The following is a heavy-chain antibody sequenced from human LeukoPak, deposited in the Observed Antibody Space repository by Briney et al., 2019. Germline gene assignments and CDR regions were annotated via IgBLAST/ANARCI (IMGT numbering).Heavy chain of an antibody. D-gene: IGHD3-22*01. CDR2: INPSRGST. CDR3: ATLPVRAYYYDSSGYSDAFDI. CDR1: GYTFSSYY. V-gene: IGHV1-46*01. J-gene: IGHJ3*02. Sequence: ASVKVSCKASGYTFSSYYMNWVRQAPGQGLEWMGIINPSRGSTSYAQQFQGRVTMTRDTSTNTVYMELSSLRSEDTAVYYCATLPVRAYYYDSSGYSDAFDIWGQGTMVTVSS.